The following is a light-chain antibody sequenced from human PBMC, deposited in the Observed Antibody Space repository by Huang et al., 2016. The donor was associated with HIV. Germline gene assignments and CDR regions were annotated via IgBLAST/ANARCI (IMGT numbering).Light chain of an antibody. CDR3: LQVYNYPFT. CDR2: AAS. CDR1: QGIGND. V-gene: IGKV1-6*01. J-gene: IGKJ3*01. Sequence: AIQMTQSPSSLSASVGDRVTIPCRARQGIGNDLGWYQQKPGKTPKLLIYAASNSQTGVPSRFSGSGSDTDFTLTISSLQPEDFATYYCLQVYNYPFTFGPGTKVDIK.